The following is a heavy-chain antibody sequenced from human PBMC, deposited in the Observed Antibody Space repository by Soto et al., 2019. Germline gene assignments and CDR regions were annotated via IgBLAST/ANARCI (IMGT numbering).Heavy chain of an antibody. J-gene: IGHJ6*03. CDR3: ALHWSGYYDYGYYMDV. Sequence: GESLKISCAASGFTFSSYAMSWVRQAPGKGLEWVSTISGSGGSTYYADSVKGRFTISRDNSKNTLYLQMNSLRAEGTAVYYCALHWSGYYDYGYYMDVWGKGTTVTVSS. CDR2: ISGSGGST. CDR1: GFTFSSYA. V-gene: IGHV3-23*01. D-gene: IGHD3-3*01.